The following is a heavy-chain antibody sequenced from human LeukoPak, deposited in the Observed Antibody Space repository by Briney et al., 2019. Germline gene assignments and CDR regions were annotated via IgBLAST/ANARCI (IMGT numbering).Heavy chain of an antibody. J-gene: IGHJ4*02. CDR1: GGSISSGGYY. D-gene: IGHD3-3*01. CDR3: ASQERITIFGVAGRLFDY. Sequence: SETLSLTCTVSGGSISSGGYYWSWIRQPPGKGLEWIGYIYHGGSTYYNPSHKSRVTISVDRSKNQFSLKLSSVTAADTAVYYCASQERITIFGVAGRLFDYWGQGTLVTVSS. V-gene: IGHV4-30-2*01. CDR2: IYHGGST.